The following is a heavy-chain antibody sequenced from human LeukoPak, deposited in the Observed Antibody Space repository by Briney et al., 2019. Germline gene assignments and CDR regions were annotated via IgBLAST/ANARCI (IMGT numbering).Heavy chain of an antibody. Sequence: ASVTVSCTASGYTFTGYYMHWVRQAPGQGLEWMGWINPNSGGTNYAQKFQGRVTMTRDTSISTAYMELSRLRSDDTAVYYCARLRLGEFDAFDIWGQGTMVTVSS. J-gene: IGHJ3*02. CDR1: GYTFTGYY. CDR2: INPNSGGT. CDR3: ARLRLGEFDAFDI. D-gene: IGHD3-16*01. V-gene: IGHV1-2*02.